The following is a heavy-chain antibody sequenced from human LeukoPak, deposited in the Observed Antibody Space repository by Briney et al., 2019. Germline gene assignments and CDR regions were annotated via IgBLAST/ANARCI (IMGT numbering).Heavy chain of an antibody. CDR3: ATPVITRFDN. Sequence: GGSLRLSCAASGFIFTGNWIHWVRQAPGKGPVWVSRIYGDGYTNYADSVKGRFTISRDSGNNTGYLQMSSLRAEDTAVYYCATPVITRFDNWGQGTLVTVSS. D-gene: IGHD3-16*01. V-gene: IGHV3-74*01. CDR2: IYGDGYT. CDR1: GFIFTGNW. J-gene: IGHJ4*02.